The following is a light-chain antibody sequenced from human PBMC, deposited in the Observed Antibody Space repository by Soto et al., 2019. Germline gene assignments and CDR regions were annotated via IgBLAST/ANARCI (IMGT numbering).Light chain of an antibody. J-gene: IGLJ1*01. V-gene: IGLV1-44*01. CDR2: SNN. CDR3: AAWDDSLNRYV. CDR1: SYNIGSNT. Sequence: QSVLTQPPSASGTPGQRVTISCSGSSYNIGSNTVNRYQQLPGTAPKLLIYSNNQRPSGVPDRFSGSKSGTSASLAISGLQSEDEADYYCAAWDDSLNRYVFATGT.